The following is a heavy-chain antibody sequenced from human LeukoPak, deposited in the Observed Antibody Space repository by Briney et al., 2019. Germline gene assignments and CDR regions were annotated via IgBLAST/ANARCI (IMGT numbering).Heavy chain of an antibody. CDR2: INWNGGST. J-gene: IGHJ4*02. CDR1: GFTLDDYG. V-gene: IGHV3-20*04. D-gene: IGHD6-19*01. CDR3: ARAPTAYSSRWYVDY. Sequence: PGGSLRLSCAASGFTLDDYGMSWVRQAPGKGLEWVSGINWNGGSTGYADSVKGRFTISRDNAKNSLYLQMNSLRAEDTALYYCARAPTAYSSRWYVDYWGQGTLVTVSS.